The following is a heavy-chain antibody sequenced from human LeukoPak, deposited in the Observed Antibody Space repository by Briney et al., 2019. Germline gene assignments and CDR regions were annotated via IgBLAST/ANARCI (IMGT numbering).Heavy chain of an antibody. V-gene: IGHV1-18*01. D-gene: IGHD3-9*01. Sequence: ASVKVSCKASGYTFTSYGISWVRQAPGQGLEWMGWISAYNGNTNYAQKLQGRVTMTTDTSTSTAYMELRSLRSDDTAVYYCARGLSGHDILTGLVWDFDYWGQGTLVTVSS. CDR2: ISAYNGNT. CDR1: GYTFTSYG. CDR3: ARGLSGHDILTGLVWDFDY. J-gene: IGHJ4*02.